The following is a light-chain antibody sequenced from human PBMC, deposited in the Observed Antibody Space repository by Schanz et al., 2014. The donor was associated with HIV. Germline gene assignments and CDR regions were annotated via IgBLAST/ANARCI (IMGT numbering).Light chain of an antibody. CDR3: QQYNNWPWT. Sequence: EIVLTQSPGTLSLSPGERATLSCRASQSISRNYLAWFQQKPGQAPRLLIFGASIRTTGIPDRFSGSGSGTDFTLTISSLQSEDFAVYYCQQYNNWPWTFGQGTKVEIK. V-gene: IGKV3D-15*01. CDR1: QSISRN. J-gene: IGKJ1*01. CDR2: GAS.